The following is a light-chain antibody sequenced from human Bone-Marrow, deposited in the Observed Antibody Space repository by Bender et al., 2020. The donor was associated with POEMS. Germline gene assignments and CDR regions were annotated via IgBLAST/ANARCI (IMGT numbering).Light chain of an antibody. Sequence: QSALTQPPSASGSLGQSITISCTGTSSDVGGYNFVSWYLHHPGKAPQLIIYEGSKRPSGVPERFSGSRSGNTASLTISGLQAEDEADYYCSSYTSSTPYVFGTGTKVTVL. CDR1: SSDVGGYNF. CDR3: SSYTSSTPYV. J-gene: IGLJ1*01. V-gene: IGLV2-18*02. CDR2: EGS.